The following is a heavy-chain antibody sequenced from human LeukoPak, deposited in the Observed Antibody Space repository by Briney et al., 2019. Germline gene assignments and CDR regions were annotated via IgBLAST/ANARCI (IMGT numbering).Heavy chain of an antibody. CDR3: ARDSVERYSSSYPHDF. CDR1: GFTFSSYA. V-gene: IGHV3-21*01. CDR2: ISSSSSYI. Sequence: GGSLRLSCAASGFTFSSYAMSWVRQAPGKGLEWVSSISSSSSYIYYADSVKGRFTISRDNAKNSLYLQMNSLRAEDTAVYYCARDSVERYSSSYPHDFWGQGTLVTVSS. D-gene: IGHD6-13*01. J-gene: IGHJ4*02.